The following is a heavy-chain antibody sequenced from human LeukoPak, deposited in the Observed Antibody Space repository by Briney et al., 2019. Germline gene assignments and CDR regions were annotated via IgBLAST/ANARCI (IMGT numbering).Heavy chain of an antibody. J-gene: IGHJ4*02. D-gene: IGHD3-16*01. CDR2: ISGSGNYT. Sequence: PAGGSLRLSCAASGFTFRRYAMSWVRQAPGKGLEWVSVISGSGNYTFYAASVKGRFTISSDNSKDTLYLRMNSLRADDTALYYRAAPYDYVWGSYSLPDGGDYWGQGTLVTVSS. CDR3: AAPYDYVWGSYSLPDGGDY. V-gene: IGHV3-23*01. CDR1: GFTFRRYA.